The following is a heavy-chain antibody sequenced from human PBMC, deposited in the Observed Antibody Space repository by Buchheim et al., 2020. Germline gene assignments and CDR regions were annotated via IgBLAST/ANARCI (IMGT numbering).Heavy chain of an antibody. J-gene: IGHJ4*02. Sequence: VQLVESGGGLVQPGGSLRLSCAASGFTFSSYGMHWVRQAPGKGLEWVAVISYDGSNKYYADSVKGRFTISRDNSKNTLYLKMNSLRAEDTAVYYCAKSAKFSLDLDYWGQGTL. CDR1: GFTFSSYG. V-gene: IGHV3-30*18. CDR3: AKSAKFSLDLDY. CDR2: ISYDGSNK. D-gene: IGHD3/OR15-3a*01.